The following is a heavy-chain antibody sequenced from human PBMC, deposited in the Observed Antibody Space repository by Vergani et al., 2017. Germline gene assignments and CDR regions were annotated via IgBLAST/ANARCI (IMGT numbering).Heavy chain of an antibody. Sequence: QVQLQQWGAGLLKPSETLSLTCAVYGGSFSGYYWSWIRQPPGTGLEWIGEINHSGSTNYNPSLKSRVTISVDTSKNQFSLKLSSVPAADTAVYYCARLREGGHSYGYVSYYYYGMDVWGQGTTVTVSS. D-gene: IGHD5-18*01. V-gene: IGHV4-34*01. CDR3: ARLREGGHSYGYVSYYYYGMDV. J-gene: IGHJ6*02. CDR2: INHSGST. CDR1: GGSFSGYY.